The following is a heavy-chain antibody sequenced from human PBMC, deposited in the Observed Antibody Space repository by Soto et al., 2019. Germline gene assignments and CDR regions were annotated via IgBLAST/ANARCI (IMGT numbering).Heavy chain of an antibody. D-gene: IGHD2-15*01. CDR2: IYYSGST. CDR3: ARTAEGYCSGGRCPPYYYYGMGV. Sequence: TLSLTCTVSGGSISSGGYYWSWIRQHPGKGLEWIGYIYYSGSTYYNPSLKIRVTISVDTSKNQFSLKLSSVTAADTAVYYCARTAEGYCSGGRCPPYYYYGMGVWGQGTTVTVYS. J-gene: IGHJ6*02. V-gene: IGHV4-31*03. CDR1: GGSISSGGYY.